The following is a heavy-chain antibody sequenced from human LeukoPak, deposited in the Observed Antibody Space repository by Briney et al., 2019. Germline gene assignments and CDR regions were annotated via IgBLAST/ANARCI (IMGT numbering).Heavy chain of an antibody. Sequence: PGGTLRLSCAASGFTFSSYGMSWVRQAPGKGLEWVSAISGSGGSTYYADSVKGRFTISRDNSKNTLYLQMNSLRAEDTAVYYCAKSTNYYDSSGYSGYDAFDIWGQGTMVTVSS. CDR3: AKSTNYYDSSGYSGYDAFDI. J-gene: IGHJ3*02. CDR1: GFTFSSYG. D-gene: IGHD3-22*01. V-gene: IGHV3-23*01. CDR2: ISGSGGST.